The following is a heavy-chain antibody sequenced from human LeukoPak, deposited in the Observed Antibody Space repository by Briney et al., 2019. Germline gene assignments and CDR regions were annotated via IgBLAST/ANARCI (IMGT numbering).Heavy chain of an antibody. CDR1: GYTFTSYG. CDR2: ISAYNGNT. CDR3: ARVRSQYSGCDYDSVSEFFDY. J-gene: IGHJ4*02. D-gene: IGHD5-12*01. Sequence: ASVKVSCKASGYTFTSYGISWVRQAPGQGLEWMGWISAYNGNTNYAQKLQGRVTMTTDTSTSTAYMELRSLRSDDTAVYYCARVRSQYSGCDYDSVSEFFDYWGQGTLVTVSS. V-gene: IGHV1-18*01.